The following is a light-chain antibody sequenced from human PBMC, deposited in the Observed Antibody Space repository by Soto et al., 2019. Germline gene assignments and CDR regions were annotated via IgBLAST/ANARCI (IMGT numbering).Light chain of an antibody. CDR3: RQLVSSQPP. CDR2: GAS. Sequence: EIVMTQLRATRSVSPGERTTFSCRASQVFGSSLAWYQQKPGQGPRLLIYGASSRRTGIPERVRGSGPVTVLSITIPGLQLEEFGGYYCRQLVSSQPPLGRGTRLEIK. J-gene: IGKJ2*01. CDR1: QVFGSS. V-gene: IGKV3D-15*01.